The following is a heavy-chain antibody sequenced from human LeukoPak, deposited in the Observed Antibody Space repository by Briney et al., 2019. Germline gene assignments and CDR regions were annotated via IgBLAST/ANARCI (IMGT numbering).Heavy chain of an antibody. J-gene: IGHJ4*02. V-gene: IGHV3-15*01. D-gene: IGHD5-24*01. CDR1: GFSVSDAY. Sequence: GGSLRLSCAASGFSVSDAYTSWVRQTPGKRLEWIGRIISKSDGGTTDYAAPVKDRFIISRDDSKGTLYLQLNSLRTDDTAVYYCLAQYYFDYWGRGTLVTVSS. CDR2: IISKSDGGTT. CDR3: LAQYYFDY.